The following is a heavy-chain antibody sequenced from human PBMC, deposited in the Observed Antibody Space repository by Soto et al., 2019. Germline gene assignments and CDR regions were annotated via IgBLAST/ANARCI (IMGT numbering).Heavy chain of an antibody. Sequence: GGSLRLSCAASGFTFSSYAMSWVRQAPGKGLEWVSAISGSGGSTYYADSVKGRFTISRDNSKNTLYLQMNSLRAEDTAVYYCAKDRIMALLEWSPYYYYGMDVWGQGTTVTVSS. D-gene: IGHD3-3*01. J-gene: IGHJ6*02. CDR3: AKDRIMALLEWSPYYYYGMDV. CDR2: ISGSGGST. CDR1: GFTFSSYA. V-gene: IGHV3-23*01.